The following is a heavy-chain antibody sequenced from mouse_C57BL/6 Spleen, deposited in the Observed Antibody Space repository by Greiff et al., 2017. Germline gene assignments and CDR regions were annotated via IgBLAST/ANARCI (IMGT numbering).Heavy chain of an antibody. J-gene: IGHJ2*01. CDR2: IDPSDSET. D-gene: IGHD1-1*01. Sequence: QVHVKQPGAELVRPGSSVKLSCKASGYTFTSYWMHWVKQRPIQGLEWIGNIDPSDSETHYNQKFKDKATLTVDKSSSTAYMQLSSLTSEDSAVYYCARRGSSPYYFDYWGQGTTLTVSS. V-gene: IGHV1-52*01. CDR1: GYTFTSYW. CDR3: ARRGSSPYYFDY.